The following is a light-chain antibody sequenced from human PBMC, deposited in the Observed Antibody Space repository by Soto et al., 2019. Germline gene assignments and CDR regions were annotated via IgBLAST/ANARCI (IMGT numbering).Light chain of an antibody. J-gene: IGKJ5*01. Sequence: EIVLTQSPGTLSLSPGERATLSCRASQSVSSSYLAWYQQKPGQAPRLLIYGASSRATGIPDRFSGSGSGTDFTLTISRLEPEDFAVYYCQQYDSSPSTVGQGKRLEI. CDR1: QSVSSSY. CDR3: QQYDSSPST. V-gene: IGKV3-20*01. CDR2: GAS.